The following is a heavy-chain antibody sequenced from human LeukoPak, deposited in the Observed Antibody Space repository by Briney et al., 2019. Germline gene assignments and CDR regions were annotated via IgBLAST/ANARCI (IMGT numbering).Heavy chain of an antibody. J-gene: IGHJ2*01. V-gene: IGHV1-69*13. CDR1: GGTFSSYA. Sequence: SVKVSCKASGGTFSSYAISWVRQAPGQGLEWMGGIIPIFGTANYAQKFQGRVTITADESTSTAYMELSSLRSEDTAVYYCARTHIAVALNWYFDLWGRGALVTVSS. CDR2: IIPIFGTA. D-gene: IGHD6-19*01. CDR3: ARTHIAVALNWYFDL.